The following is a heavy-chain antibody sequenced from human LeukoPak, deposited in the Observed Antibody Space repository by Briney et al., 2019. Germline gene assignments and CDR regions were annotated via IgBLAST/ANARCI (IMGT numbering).Heavy chain of an antibody. CDR3: ARLPYYGGYSRSFHY. CDR1: GGSISSSNYY. CDR2: IHYSETT. D-gene: IGHD4-23*01. V-gene: IGHV4-39*01. Sequence: SETLSLTCTVSGGSISSSNYYWGWIRQPPGKGLEWIASIHYSETTYYNPSLKSRVTISVDTSKNQFSLKLSSVTAADTAVYYCARLPYYGGYSRSFHYWGQGTLVTVSS. J-gene: IGHJ4*02.